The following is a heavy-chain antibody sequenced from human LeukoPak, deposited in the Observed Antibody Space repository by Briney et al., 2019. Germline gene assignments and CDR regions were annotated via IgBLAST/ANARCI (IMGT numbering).Heavy chain of an antibody. Sequence: GGSLRLSCAASGFTFSSYSMNWVRQAPGKGLEWVSSISSSSSYIYYADSVKGRFTISRDNAKNSLYLQMNSLRAEDTAVYYCARERFRRNWDYWGQGTLVTVSS. CDR3: ARERFRRNWDY. J-gene: IGHJ4*02. CDR2: ISSSSSYI. CDR1: GFTFSSYS. V-gene: IGHV3-21*01. D-gene: IGHD1-1*01.